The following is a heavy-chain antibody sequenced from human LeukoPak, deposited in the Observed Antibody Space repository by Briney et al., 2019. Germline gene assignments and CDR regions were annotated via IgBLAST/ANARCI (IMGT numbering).Heavy chain of an antibody. CDR1: GFTFRNYG. V-gene: IGHV3-33*01. CDR3: ARDYCSSTSCLFDY. Sequence: GGSLRPSCAASGFTFRNYGMNWVRQAPGKGLEWVALIWYDGTNKYYADSVKGRFTISRDNSKNTLYLQMNSLRAEDTAVYYCARDYCSSTSCLFDYWGQGTLVTVSS. CDR2: IWYDGTNK. D-gene: IGHD2-2*01. J-gene: IGHJ4*02.